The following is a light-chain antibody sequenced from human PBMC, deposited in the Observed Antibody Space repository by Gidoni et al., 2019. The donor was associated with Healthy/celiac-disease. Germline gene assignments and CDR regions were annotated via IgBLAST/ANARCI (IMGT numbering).Light chain of an antibody. CDR3: QQYNNWPYT. V-gene: IGKV3-15*01. CDR2: GAS. J-gene: IGKJ2*01. CDR1: QSGSSN. Sequence: ELVLPQSPATLSVSPGERATLSCRASQSGSSNLAWYQQKPGQAPRLLIYGASTRATGIPDRFRGSGSGTEFTLTISRLQSEDFAVYYCQQYNNWPYTFGQGTKLEIK.